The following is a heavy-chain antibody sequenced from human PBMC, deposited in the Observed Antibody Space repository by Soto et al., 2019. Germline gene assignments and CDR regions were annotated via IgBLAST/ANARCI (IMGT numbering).Heavy chain of an antibody. CDR1: GFTFSSYS. CDR3: ASLLGTATTFLS. CDR2: ISSSSSYI. Sequence: PGGSLRLSCAASGFTFSSYSMNWVRQAPGKGLEWVSSISSSSSYIYYADSVKGRFTISRDNAKNSLYLQMNSLRADDTAVYYCASLLGTATTFLSWGQGTLVTVSS. J-gene: IGHJ5*02. V-gene: IGHV3-21*01. D-gene: IGHD1-1*01.